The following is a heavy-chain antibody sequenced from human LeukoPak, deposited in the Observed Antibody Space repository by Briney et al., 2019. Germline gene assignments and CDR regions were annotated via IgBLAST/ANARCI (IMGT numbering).Heavy chain of an antibody. J-gene: IGHJ4*02. Sequence: GASVKVSCKASGYTFTSYFMHWVRQAPGQGLEWMGIINPSGGSTSYAPKFQGRVTLTRDRSISTVYMELSRLRTDDTAVYYCARDFSWGVDSWGQGTLVTVSS. D-gene: IGHD3-10*01. CDR2: INPSGGST. CDR3: ARDFSWGVDS. CDR1: GYTFTSYF. V-gene: IGHV1-46*01.